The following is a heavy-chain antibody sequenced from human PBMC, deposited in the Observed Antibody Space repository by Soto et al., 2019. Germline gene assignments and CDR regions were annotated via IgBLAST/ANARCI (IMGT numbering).Heavy chain of an antibody. CDR1: GGSISTSSYY. CDR3: ARRNYGSGSYPSYFDY. J-gene: IGHJ4*02. CDR2: IYYSGGT. D-gene: IGHD3-10*01. Sequence: QLQLQESGPGLVKPSETLSLTCTVSGGSISTSSYYWGWIRQPPGKGLEWIGSIYYSGGTYYNPSLKSRVTISVDTSKNQFSLQLSSVTAADTAVYYCARRNYGSGSYPSYFDYWGQGTLVTVSS. V-gene: IGHV4-39*01.